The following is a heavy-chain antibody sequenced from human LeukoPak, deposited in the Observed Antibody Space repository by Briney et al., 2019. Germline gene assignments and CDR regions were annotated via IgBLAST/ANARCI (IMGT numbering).Heavy chain of an antibody. CDR1: GYTFTSYG. V-gene: IGHV1-18*01. Sequence: ASVKVTCKASGYTFTSYGINWVRQAPGQGLEWMGWISTYNGNTNYAQKFQGRVTMTTDTSTSTAYLELRSLRSDDTAVYYCASQSPACDYWGQETQVTVSS. CDR3: ASQSPACDY. J-gene: IGHJ4*02. CDR2: ISTYNGNT.